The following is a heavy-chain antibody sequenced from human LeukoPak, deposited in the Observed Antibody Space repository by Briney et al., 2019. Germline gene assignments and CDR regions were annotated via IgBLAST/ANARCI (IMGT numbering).Heavy chain of an antibody. CDR2: IYTSGST. Sequence: PSETLSLTCTVSGGSISSYYWSWIRQPAGKGLEWIGRIYTSGSTNYNPSLKSRVTMSVDTSKNQFSLKLSSVTAADTAVYYCARHKPNEWELRGVFDYWGQGTLVTVSS. D-gene: IGHD1-26*01. V-gene: IGHV4-4*07. CDR3: ARHKPNEWELRGVFDY. J-gene: IGHJ4*02. CDR1: GGSISSYY.